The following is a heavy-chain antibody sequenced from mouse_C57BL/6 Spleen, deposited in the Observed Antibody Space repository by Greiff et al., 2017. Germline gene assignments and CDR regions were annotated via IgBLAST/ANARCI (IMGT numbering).Heavy chain of an antibody. CDR2: IDPEDGET. J-gene: IGHJ4*01. V-gene: IGHV14-2*01. CDR1: GFNIKDYY. D-gene: IGHD4-1*02. CDR3: ARSSNWDVHYYAMDY. Sequence: VQLQQSGAELVKPGASVKLSCTASGFNIKDYYMHWVKQRTEQGLEWIGRIDPEDGETKYAPKFQGKATITADTSSNTAYLQLSSLTSEDTAVYYFARSSNWDVHYYAMDYWGQGTSVTVSS.